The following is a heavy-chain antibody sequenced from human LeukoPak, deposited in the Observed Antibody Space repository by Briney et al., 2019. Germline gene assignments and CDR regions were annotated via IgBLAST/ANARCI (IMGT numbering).Heavy chain of an antibody. Sequence: PGGSLRLSCAASGFTFSDYYMSWIRQAPGKGLEWVSYISSSSSTIYYADSVKGRFTISRDNAKNSLYLQMNSLRAEDTAVYYCARDRFPGLEDYMDVWGKGTTVTVSS. J-gene: IGHJ6*03. CDR3: ARDRFPGLEDYMDV. V-gene: IGHV3-11*04. CDR2: ISSSSSTI. CDR1: GFTFSDYY. D-gene: IGHD1-1*01.